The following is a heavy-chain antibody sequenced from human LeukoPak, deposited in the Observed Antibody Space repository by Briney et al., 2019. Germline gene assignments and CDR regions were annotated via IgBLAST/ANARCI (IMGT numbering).Heavy chain of an antibody. Sequence: SETLSLTCTVSGYSISSGYYWGWIRQPPGKGLEWIGSIYHSGSTYYNPSLKSRVTISVDTSKNQFSLKLSSVTAADTAVYYCARDPAVATYCSGGSCYSYWGQGTLVTVSS. CDR2: IYHSGST. CDR3: ARDPAVATYCSGGSCYSY. D-gene: IGHD2-15*01. J-gene: IGHJ4*02. CDR1: GYSISSGYY. V-gene: IGHV4-38-2*02.